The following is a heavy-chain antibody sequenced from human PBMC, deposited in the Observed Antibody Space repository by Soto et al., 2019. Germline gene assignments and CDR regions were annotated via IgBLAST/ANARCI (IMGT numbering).Heavy chain of an antibody. CDR3: ARDGEHIDSSGKFDY. V-gene: IGHV3-33*01. D-gene: IGHD6-19*01. Sequence: QVHLVESGGGVVQPGRSLRLSCVASGFTFSDYGLNWVRQAPGKGLEWVAIAWFDGSVDFYADSVKGRFTISRDNSKNTVYLQMSSLRDEDTAIYFCARDGEHIDSSGKFDYWGQGTQVTVSS. CDR1: GFTFSDYG. CDR2: AWFDGSVD. J-gene: IGHJ4*02.